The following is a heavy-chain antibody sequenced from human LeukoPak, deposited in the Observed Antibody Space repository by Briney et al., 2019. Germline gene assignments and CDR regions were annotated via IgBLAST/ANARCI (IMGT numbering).Heavy chain of an antibody. CDR1: GGTFSSYV. CDR2: IIPILGIA. CDR3: ARTPIGGGWELLAFDY. Sequence: SVKVSCKASGGTFSSYVISWVRQAPGQGLEWMGRIIPILGIANYAQKFQGRVTITADKSTSTAYMELSSLRSEDTAVYYCARTPIGGGWELLAFDYWGQGTLVTVSS. J-gene: IGHJ4*02. V-gene: IGHV1-69*04. D-gene: IGHD1-26*01.